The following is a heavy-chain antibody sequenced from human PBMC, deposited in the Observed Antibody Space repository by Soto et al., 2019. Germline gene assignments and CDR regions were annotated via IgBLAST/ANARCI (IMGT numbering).Heavy chain of an antibody. CDR3: ASRPPEVNYYGVFDY. D-gene: IGHD3-3*01. V-gene: IGHV3-7*03. CDR2: IKQDGSET. J-gene: IGHJ4*02. CDR1: GFIFSNYW. Sequence: RGESLKISCAGSGFIFSNYWMTWVRQAPGKGLEWVANIKQDGSETYYVDSVKGRFTISRDNAKSSLYLQMNDLRAEDTAVYYCASRPPEVNYYGVFDYWGQGALVTVSS.